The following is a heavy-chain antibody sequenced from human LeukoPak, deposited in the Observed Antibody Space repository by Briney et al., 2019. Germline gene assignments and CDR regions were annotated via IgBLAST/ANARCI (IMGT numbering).Heavy chain of an antibody. CDR1: GYTFTSYY. D-gene: IGHD3-3*01. J-gene: IGHJ6*03. V-gene: IGHV1-46*01. CDR3: ARNPYYDFWSGSMGDYYYYYMDV. CDR2: INPSGGST. Sequence: GAAVKVSCKASGYTFTSYYMHWGRQAPGQGLEWMGIINPSGGSTSYAQKFQGRVTMTRDTSTSTVYMELSSLRSEDTAVYYCARNPYYDFWSGSMGDYYYYYMDVWGKGTTVTVSS.